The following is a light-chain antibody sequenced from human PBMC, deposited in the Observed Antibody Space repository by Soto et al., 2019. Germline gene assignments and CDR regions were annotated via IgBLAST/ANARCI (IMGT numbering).Light chain of an antibody. CDR1: QSISSY. Sequence: DIQMTQSPSSLSASVGDRVTITCRASQSISSYLNWYQQKPGKAPKLLIYAASSLQSGVPSRFIGSGSGTDFTLTISSLQPEDFATYYCQQSYSTLWGFTFGPGTKVDIK. CDR3: QQSYSTLWGFT. J-gene: IGKJ3*01. V-gene: IGKV1-39*01. CDR2: AAS.